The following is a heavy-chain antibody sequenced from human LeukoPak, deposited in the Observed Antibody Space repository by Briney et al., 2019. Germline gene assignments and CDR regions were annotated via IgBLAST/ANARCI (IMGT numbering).Heavy chain of an antibody. V-gene: IGHV3-48*03. Sequence: PGGSLRLSCAASGFTFGSCKMNWVRRAPGKGLEWVSYISSSGSTIYYADSVKGRFTISRDNAKNSLYLQMNSLRAEDTAVYYCAELGITMIGGVWGKGTTVTISS. CDR1: GFTFGSCK. D-gene: IGHD3-10*02. CDR3: AELGITMIGGV. J-gene: IGHJ6*04. CDR2: ISSSGSTI.